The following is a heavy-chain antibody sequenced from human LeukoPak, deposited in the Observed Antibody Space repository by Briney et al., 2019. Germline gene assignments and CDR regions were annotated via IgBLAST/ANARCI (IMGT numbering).Heavy chain of an antibody. J-gene: IGHJ1*01. CDR1: GFTFSSYA. CDR3: TSWGDTTAEYFQR. V-gene: IGHV3-7*01. Sequence: GGSLRLSCAASGFTFSSYAMHWVRQAPGKGLEWVAHVNPDGRDTYYVDSVKGRFTISRDNAQNSMYLQMNSLRVEDTAVYYCTSWGDTTAEYFQRWGQGTLVTVSS. D-gene: IGHD2-21*02. CDR2: VNPDGRDT.